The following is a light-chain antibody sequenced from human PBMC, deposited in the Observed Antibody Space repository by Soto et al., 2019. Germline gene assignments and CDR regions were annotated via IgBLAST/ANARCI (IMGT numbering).Light chain of an antibody. CDR2: DVS. CDR1: SSDVGGYNY. Sequence: QSALTQPRSVSGSPGQSVTISCTGTSSDVGGYNYVSWYRQHPGKAPKLMISDVSKRPSGVPDRFSGSKSGNTASLTISGLQAEDEADYYCCSYAGSYTWVFVTGTKLTVI. J-gene: IGLJ1*01. V-gene: IGLV2-11*01. CDR3: CSYAGSYTWV.